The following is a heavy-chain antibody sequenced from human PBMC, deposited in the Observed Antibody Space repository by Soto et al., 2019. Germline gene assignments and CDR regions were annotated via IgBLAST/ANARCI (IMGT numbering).Heavy chain of an antibody. D-gene: IGHD3-9*01. V-gene: IGHV2-5*02. CDR1: GLSLSTSGVA. J-gene: IGHJ1*01. CDR2: IYWDDDK. Sequence: QITLKESGPTLVKPTQTLTLTCTFSGLSLSTSGVAVGWIRQPPGKALEWLALIYWDDDKRYSPSLKSRLTITKEPSKNQVVLRMTNMDPVDTATYYCAHRLARGAPGLYFHHWGQGTPVTVSS. CDR3: AHRLARGAPGLYFHH.